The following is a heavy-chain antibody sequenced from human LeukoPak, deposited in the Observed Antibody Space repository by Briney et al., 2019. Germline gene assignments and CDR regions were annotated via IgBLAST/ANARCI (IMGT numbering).Heavy chain of an antibody. V-gene: IGHV4-30-4*01. CDR1: GGSISSGDYY. Sequence: KASETLSLTCAVSGGSISSGDYYWSWIRQPPGKGLEWIGYIYYSGSTHYNPSLKSRVTISVDTSKNQFSLKLTSVTAADTAVYYCASSRGYRTSVPFDIWGQGTMVTVSS. CDR3: ASSRGYRTSVPFDI. D-gene: IGHD5-18*01. J-gene: IGHJ3*02. CDR2: IYYSGST.